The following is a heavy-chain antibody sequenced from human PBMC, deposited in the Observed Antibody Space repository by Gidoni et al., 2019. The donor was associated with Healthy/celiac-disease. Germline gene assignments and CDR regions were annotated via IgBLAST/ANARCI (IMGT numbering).Heavy chain of an antibody. V-gene: IGHV3-9*01. CDR3: AKDASEGYSSGWNRFDY. D-gene: IGHD6-19*01. CDR2: ISWNSGSI. Sequence: SGFTFDDYAMHWVRQAPGKGLEWVSGISWNSGSIGYADSVKGRFTISRDNAKNSLYLQMNSLRAEDTALYYCAKDASEGYSSGWNRFDYWGQGTLVTVSS. J-gene: IGHJ4*02. CDR1: GFTFDDYA.